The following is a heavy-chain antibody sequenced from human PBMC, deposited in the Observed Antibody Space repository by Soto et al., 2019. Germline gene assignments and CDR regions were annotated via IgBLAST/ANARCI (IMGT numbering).Heavy chain of an antibody. V-gene: IGHV3-33*01. CDR3: ASGPPRGWYRNIYYYSGLDA. CDR2: VWSDGNKQ. CDR1: GFTFSTHA. D-gene: IGHD6-19*01. J-gene: IGHJ6*02. Sequence: QVQLVETGGGVVQPGRSLRLSCVASGFTFSTHAMHWVRQAPGKGLEWVAVVWSDGNKQYYADSVMGRFTISRDNSRNTLYLQMNSLRAEDTALYFCASGPPRGWYRNIYYYSGLDAWGQGTTVTVTS.